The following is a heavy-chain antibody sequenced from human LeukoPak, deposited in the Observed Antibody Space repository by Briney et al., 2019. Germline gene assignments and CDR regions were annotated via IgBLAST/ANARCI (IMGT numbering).Heavy chain of an antibody. D-gene: IGHD3-22*01. V-gene: IGHV4-39*07. CDR2: IYYSGST. CDR1: GGSISSSSYY. CDR3: AKRPDFDSISP. Sequence: SETLSLTCTVSGGSISSSSYYWGWIRQPPGKGLEWIGSIYYSGSTYYNPSLKSRVTLSLDKSKNQFSLKLSSVTAADTAVYYCAKRPDFDSISPWGQGTLVTVSS. J-gene: IGHJ5*02.